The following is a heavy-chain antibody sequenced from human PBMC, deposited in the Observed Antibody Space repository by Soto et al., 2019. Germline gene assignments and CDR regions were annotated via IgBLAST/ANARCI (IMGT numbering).Heavy chain of an antibody. CDR3: AKDVLGQREWFH. Sequence: EVQLLESGGGLVQPGGSLRLSCAASGFTFTNYAMSWVRQAPGKGLEWVSTISGSGRSTYYADSVKGRFTISRDKSKNTLYRQMDSLRAEDTAVYYCAKDVLGQREWFHWGQGTLVTVSS. V-gene: IGHV3-23*01. J-gene: IGHJ4*02. D-gene: IGHD3-3*01. CDR1: GFTFTNYA. CDR2: ISGSGRST.